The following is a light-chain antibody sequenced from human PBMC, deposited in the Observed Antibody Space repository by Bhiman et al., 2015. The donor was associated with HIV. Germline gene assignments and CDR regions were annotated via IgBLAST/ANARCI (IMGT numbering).Light chain of an antibody. V-gene: IGLV6-57*01. CDR1: SGSIASNY. Sequence: NFMLTQPHSVSGSPGKTVTISCTRSSGSIASNYIQWYQHRPGSSPTLVIYEDTLRPIGVPDRFSGFVDTSSNSASLTISGLTTEDEADYYCQSYDVSVHVVFGGGTKLTVL. CDR2: EDT. J-gene: IGLJ2*01. CDR3: QSYDVSVHVV.